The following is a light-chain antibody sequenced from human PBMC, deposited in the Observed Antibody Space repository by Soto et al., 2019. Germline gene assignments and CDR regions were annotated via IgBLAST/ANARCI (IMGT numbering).Light chain of an antibody. Sequence: EIVLTQSPGTLSLSPGERATLSCRASQSVDSSYLAWYQQRPGQAPRLLIYATSSRATDIPDRFSGSGSGTQFTLTISRLEPEDFAVYSCQQYNWPPYTFGQGTRLEIK. V-gene: IGKV3-20*01. CDR2: ATS. CDR1: QSVDSSY. J-gene: IGKJ2*01. CDR3: QQYNWPPYT.